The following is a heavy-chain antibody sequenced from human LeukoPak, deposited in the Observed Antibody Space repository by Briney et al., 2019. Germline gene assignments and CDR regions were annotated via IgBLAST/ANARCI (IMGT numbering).Heavy chain of an antibody. CDR1: GGSISSTSYD. Sequence: SETLSLTCTVSGGSISSTSYDWGWIRQPPGKGPEWIGSVYYTGTTYYNPSLKSRATISVDTSKHQFSLKLSSVTAADTAVYYCARGKDFWSGYYSSDYWGQGTLVTVSS. CDR3: ARGKDFWSGYYSSDY. CDR2: VYYTGTT. V-gene: IGHV4-39*01. J-gene: IGHJ4*02. D-gene: IGHD3-3*01.